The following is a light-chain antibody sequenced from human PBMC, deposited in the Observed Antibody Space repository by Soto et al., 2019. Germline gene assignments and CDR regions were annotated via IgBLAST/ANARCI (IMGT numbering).Light chain of an antibody. V-gene: IGLV2-8*01. Sequence: LTQPPSAPGSPGQSVTISCTGTSSDIGASNFVSWYQQHPGKAPKLVIYEVTKRPSGVPDRFSGSKFGNTASLTVSGLQTEDEADYYCSSFTGFSTVFGSGTKVTVL. CDR3: SSFTGFSTV. CDR1: SSDIGASNF. CDR2: EVT. J-gene: IGLJ1*01.